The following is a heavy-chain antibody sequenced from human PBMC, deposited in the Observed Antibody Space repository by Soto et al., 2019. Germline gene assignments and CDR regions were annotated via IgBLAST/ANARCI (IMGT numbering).Heavy chain of an antibody. CDR2: ISYDGSNK. CDR1: GLTFSSYG. D-gene: IGHD5-12*01. CDR3: AKVSRGWLQLRTGPDY. V-gene: IGHV3-30*18. Sequence: PGGSLRLSCAASGLTFSSYGMHWVRQAPGKGLEWVAVISYDGSNKYYADSVKGRFTISRDNSKNTLYLQMNSLRAEDTAVYYCAKVSRGWLQLRTGPDYWGQGTLVTVSS. J-gene: IGHJ4*02.